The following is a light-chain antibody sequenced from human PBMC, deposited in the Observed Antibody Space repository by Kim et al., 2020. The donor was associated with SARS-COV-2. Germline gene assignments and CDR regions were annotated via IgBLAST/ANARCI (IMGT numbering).Light chain of an antibody. Sequence: DIQMTQSPSSLSASVGDRVTITCRASQDIGNDLGWYQQNPGRAPKRLIYGASNLQSGVPSRFSGSGSETEFTLTINSLQPEDFATSFCLQHRTYPITFGQGTRLEIK. CDR3: LQHRTYPIT. J-gene: IGKJ5*01. CDR2: GAS. CDR1: QDIGND. V-gene: IGKV1-17*01.